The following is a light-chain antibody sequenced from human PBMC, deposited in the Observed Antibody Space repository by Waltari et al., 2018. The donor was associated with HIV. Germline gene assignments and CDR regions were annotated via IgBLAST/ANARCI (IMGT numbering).Light chain of an antibody. V-gene: IGKV3-15*01. Sequence: DIVLTQSLGNMSVSPGESATLSCRTSHSVSSNLAWYYQKSGQAPRLLIHGASTRAPGIAARFTASGSGKEYTLTITTLQSTDSGIYYCQQYYNWPRTFGQGTKVEAK. CDR3: QQYYNWPRT. CDR1: HSVSSN. CDR2: GAS. J-gene: IGKJ1*01.